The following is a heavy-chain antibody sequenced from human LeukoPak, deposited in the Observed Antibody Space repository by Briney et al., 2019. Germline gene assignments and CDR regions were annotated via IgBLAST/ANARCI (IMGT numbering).Heavy chain of an antibody. CDR2: IIPILGIA. J-gene: IGHJ5*02. Sequence: ASVKVSCKASGGTFSSYAISWVRQAPGQGLEWMGRIIPILGIANYAQKFQGRVTITADKSTSTAYMELSSLRSEDTAVYYCARGTDGDYYDSSGLESWGQGTLVAVSS. D-gene: IGHD3-22*01. V-gene: IGHV1-69*04. CDR3: ARGTDGDYYDSSGLES. CDR1: GGTFSSYA.